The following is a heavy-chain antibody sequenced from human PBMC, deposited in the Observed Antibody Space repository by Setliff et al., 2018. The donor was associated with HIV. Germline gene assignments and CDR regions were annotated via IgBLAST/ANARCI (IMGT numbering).Heavy chain of an antibody. J-gene: IGHJ4*02. Sequence: SETLSLTCAVSGGSISSGGYSWGWIRQPPGKGLEWVGRIYSSGSTKYNPSLKSRVTMSVNTAKNQFFLMLSSVTAADTAVYYCARSMRGYCSDTSCRTFDHWGQGTLVTVSS. V-gene: IGHV4-30-2*01. CDR3: ARSMRGYCSDTSCRTFDH. D-gene: IGHD2-2*01. CDR2: IYSSGST. CDR1: GGSISSGGYS.